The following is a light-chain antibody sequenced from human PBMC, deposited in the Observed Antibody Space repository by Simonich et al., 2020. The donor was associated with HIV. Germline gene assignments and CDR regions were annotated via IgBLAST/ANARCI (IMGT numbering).Light chain of an antibody. CDR1: QSVSSSY. V-gene: IGKV3D-20*02. CDR3: PQRFNWPPYT. Sequence: EIVLTQSPGTLSLSPGERATLSCRASQSVSSSYLAWYQQKPGQAPRLLIYGASSRATGIPDRFSGSGSGTDFTLTISRLEPEDFAVYYCPQRFNWPPYTFGQGTKLEI. J-gene: IGKJ2*01. CDR2: GAS.